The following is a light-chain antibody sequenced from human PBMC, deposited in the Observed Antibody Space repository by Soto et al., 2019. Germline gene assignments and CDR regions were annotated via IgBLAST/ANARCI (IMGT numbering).Light chain of an antibody. J-gene: IGLJ1*01. CDR1: ASDIGGYTF. CDR3: SAHGGTNPYV. V-gene: IGLV2-8*01. Sequence: QSALTQPPSASGSPGQSVAISCTGTASDIGGYTFVSWYQQHPGKAPKLLIYDVNKRPSGVPDRFSGSKSGNTASLTGSGLQAEDEADYYCSAHGGTNPYVFGTGTKLPVL. CDR2: DVN.